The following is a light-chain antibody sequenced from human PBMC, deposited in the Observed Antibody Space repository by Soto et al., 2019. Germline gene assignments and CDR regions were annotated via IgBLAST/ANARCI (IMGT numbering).Light chain of an antibody. Sequence: EIVLTQSPGTLSLSPGEXSXLSCRASQSVSTSYLAWYQHKPGQAPRLLIYGTSSRATGIPDRFSGSGSGTDFTLTISRLEPEDFAVYYCQQYGSSGTFGQGTKVDIK. CDR2: GTS. CDR3: QQYGSSGT. J-gene: IGKJ1*01. CDR1: QSVSTSY. V-gene: IGKV3-20*01.